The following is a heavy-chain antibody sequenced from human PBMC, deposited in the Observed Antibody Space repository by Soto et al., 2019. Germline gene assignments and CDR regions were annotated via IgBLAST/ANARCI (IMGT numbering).Heavy chain of an antibody. CDR3: ARVQAYCGGDCYSDY. CDR2: IIPIFGTA. J-gene: IGHJ4*02. V-gene: IGHV1-69*13. Sequence: SVKVSCKASGGTFSSYAISWVRQAPGLGLEWMGGIIPIFGTANFTQKFQGRVTITADESTSTAYMELSSLRSEDTAVYYCARVQAYCGGDCYSDYWGQGTLVTVSS. D-gene: IGHD2-21*02. CDR1: GGTFSSYA.